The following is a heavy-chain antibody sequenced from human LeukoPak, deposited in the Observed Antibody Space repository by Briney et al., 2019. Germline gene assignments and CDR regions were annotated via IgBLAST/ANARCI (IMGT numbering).Heavy chain of an antibody. Sequence: ASVKVSCKASGYTFTSYYMHWVRQAPGQGLEWMGIINPSGGSTSYAQKFQGRVTMTRDTSTSTVYMELSSLRSEDTAVYYCARAHLSYYYDSSGGFDYWGQGTLVTVSS. CDR2: INPSGGST. J-gene: IGHJ4*02. CDR1: GYTFTSYY. V-gene: IGHV1-46*01. D-gene: IGHD3-22*01. CDR3: ARAHLSYYYDSSGGFDY.